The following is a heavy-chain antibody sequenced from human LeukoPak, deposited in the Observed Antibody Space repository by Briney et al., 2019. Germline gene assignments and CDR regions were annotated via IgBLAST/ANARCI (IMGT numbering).Heavy chain of an antibody. CDR1: GYTFTSYD. D-gene: IGHD6-13*01. J-gene: IGHJ5*02. Sequence: ASVKVSCKASGYTFTSYDINWVRQATGQGLEWMGWMNPNSGNTGYAQKFQGRVTMTEDTSTDTAYMELSSLRSEDTAVYYCATDLGSSSYKSWFDPWGQGTLVTVSS. V-gene: IGHV1-8*01. CDR3: ATDLGSSSYKSWFDP. CDR2: MNPNSGNT.